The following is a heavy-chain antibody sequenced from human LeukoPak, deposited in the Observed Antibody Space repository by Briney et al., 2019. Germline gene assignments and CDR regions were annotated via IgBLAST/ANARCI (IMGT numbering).Heavy chain of an antibody. Sequence: ASVEVPCKASGYTFSGYYMHWVRQAPGQGLEWMGWINPNSGGTNYAQKCQGRVTMTRDTSISTAYMELSRLRADDTAVYYCARDYGDPVGYGMDVWGQGTTVTVSS. V-gene: IGHV1-2*02. CDR2: INPNSGGT. D-gene: IGHD4-17*01. CDR1: GYTFSGYY. J-gene: IGHJ6*02. CDR3: ARDYGDPVGYGMDV.